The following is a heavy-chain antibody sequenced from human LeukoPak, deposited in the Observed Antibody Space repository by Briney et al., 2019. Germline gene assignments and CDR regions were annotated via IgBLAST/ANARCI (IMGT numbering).Heavy chain of an antibody. Sequence: GGSLRLSCAASGFTFSSYAMHWVPQAPGKGLEYVSAISSNGGSTYYANSVKGRFTISRDNSKNTLYLQMGSLRAEDMAVYYCARGEADFDYWGQGTLVTVSS. CDR2: ISSNGGST. CDR1: GFTFSSYA. D-gene: IGHD1-26*01. J-gene: IGHJ4*02. CDR3: ARGEADFDY. V-gene: IGHV3-64*01.